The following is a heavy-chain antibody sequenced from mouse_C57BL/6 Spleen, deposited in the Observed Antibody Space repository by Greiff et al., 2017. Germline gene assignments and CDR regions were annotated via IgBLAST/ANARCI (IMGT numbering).Heavy chain of an antibody. CDR3: ARREGYSTWYFDD. J-gene: IGHJ1*03. V-gene: IGHV1-69*01. D-gene: IGHD2-3*01. CDR2: IDPSDSYT. Sequence: VKLQQPGAELVKPGASVKLSCKASGYTFTSYWMHWVKQRPGQGLEWIGEIDPSDSYTNYNQKFKGKSTLTVDKSSSTAYMQLSSLTSEDSAVYYCARREGYSTWYFDDWGTGTTVTVSS. CDR1: GYTFTSYW.